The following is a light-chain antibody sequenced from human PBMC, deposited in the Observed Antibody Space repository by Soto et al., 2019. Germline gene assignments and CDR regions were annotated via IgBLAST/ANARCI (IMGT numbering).Light chain of an antibody. CDR3: CSFAGNYVL. CDR2: EVN. V-gene: IGLV2-11*01. CDR1: SSDVGGYNF. J-gene: IGLJ2*01. Sequence: QSALTQPRSVSGSPGQSVTISCTGTSSDVGGYNFVSWYQQHPGKAPKLMIYEVNKRPSGVPDRFSGSKSGYTASLTISGLQAEDEADYFCCSFAGNYVLFGGGTKLTVL.